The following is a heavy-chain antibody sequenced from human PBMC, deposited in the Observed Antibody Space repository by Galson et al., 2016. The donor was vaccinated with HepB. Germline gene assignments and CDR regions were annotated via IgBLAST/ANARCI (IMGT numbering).Heavy chain of an antibody. J-gene: IGHJ6*03. D-gene: IGHD2-8*01. CDR1: SGSISNSGYY. CDR2: IYYSGST. CDR3: ARGFNVYYYYYYMDV. Sequence: TLSLTCSVSSGSISNSGYYWSWIRQHPGKGLEYIGYIYYSGSTYYNPSLESRVTISVDTSKNQFSLILNSVTAADTAVYYCARGFNVYYYYYYMDVWGKGTTVTVSS. V-gene: IGHV4-31*03.